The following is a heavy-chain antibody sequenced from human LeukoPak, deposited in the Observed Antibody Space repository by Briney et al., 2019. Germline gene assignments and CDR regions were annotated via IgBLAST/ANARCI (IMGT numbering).Heavy chain of an antibody. CDR1: GGSISRYY. CDR2: KDYSGST. CDR3: ARVYYSSSYDYWYFDL. J-gene: IGHJ2*01. Sequence: NPSETLSLTCTVSGGSISRYYWSWIRQPPGKGLEWIGYKDYSGSTNYNRSLKSRVTISVGTSKNQFSLKLSSVTAADTAVYYCARVYYSSSYDYWYFDLWGRGTLVTVSS. V-gene: IGHV4-59*01. D-gene: IGHD6-13*01.